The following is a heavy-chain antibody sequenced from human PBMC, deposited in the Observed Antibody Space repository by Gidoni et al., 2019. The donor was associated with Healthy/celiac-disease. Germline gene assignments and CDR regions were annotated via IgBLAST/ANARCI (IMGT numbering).Heavy chain of an antibody. CDR3: AHRAACSSTSCYLFFDY. CDR1: GFSLSTSGVG. V-gene: IGHV2-5*02. D-gene: IGHD2-2*01. J-gene: IGHJ4*02. CDR2: IYWDDDK. Sequence: QITLKESGPTLVKPTQTLTLTCTFSGFSLSTSGVGVGWIRQPPGKALEWLALIYWDDDKRYSPSLKSRLTITKDTSKNQVVLTMTNMDPVDTATYYCAHRAACSSTSCYLFFDYWGQGTLVTVSS.